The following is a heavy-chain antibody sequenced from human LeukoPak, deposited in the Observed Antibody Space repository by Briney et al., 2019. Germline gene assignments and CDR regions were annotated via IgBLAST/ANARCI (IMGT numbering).Heavy chain of an antibody. V-gene: IGHV3-48*04. Sequence: GGSLRLSCAASGFTFSTYAMSWVRQAPGKGLEWVSYISSSSSTIYYADSVKGRFTISRDNAKNSLYLQMNSLRAEDTAVYYCAREADILTGYHDYWGQGTLVTVSS. D-gene: IGHD3-9*01. J-gene: IGHJ4*02. CDR3: AREADILTGYHDY. CDR1: GFTFSTYA. CDR2: ISSSSSTI.